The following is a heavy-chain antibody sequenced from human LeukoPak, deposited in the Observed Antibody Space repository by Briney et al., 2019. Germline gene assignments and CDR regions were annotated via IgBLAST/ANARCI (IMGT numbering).Heavy chain of an antibody. J-gene: IGHJ6*03. D-gene: IGHD6-19*01. Sequence: SVKVSCKASGGTFSSYAISRVRQAPGQGLEWMGRIIPIFGTANYAQKFQGRVTITTDESTSTAYMELSSLRSEDTAVYYCARVQGIPGIAVAAMDVWGKGTTVTVSS. V-gene: IGHV1-69*05. CDR3: ARVQGIPGIAVAAMDV. CDR1: GGTFSSYA. CDR2: IIPIFGTA.